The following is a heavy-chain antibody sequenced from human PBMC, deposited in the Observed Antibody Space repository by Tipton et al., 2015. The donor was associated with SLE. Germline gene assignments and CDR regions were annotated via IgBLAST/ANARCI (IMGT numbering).Heavy chain of an antibody. J-gene: IGHJ5*02. V-gene: IGHV5-51*01. CDR1: GYTFINYW. CDR3: ARHPRFTSDFGALKGFDP. CDR2: IYPGDSDT. Sequence: QLVQSGAEVKKPGESLKISCKGSGYTFINYWIGWVRQMPGKGLEWMGFIYPGDSDTRYSPSFQGQVTISADRSISTAYLQLTSLKASDTAMYYCARHPRFTSDFGALKGFDPWGPGTLVTVSS. D-gene: IGHD3/OR15-3a*01.